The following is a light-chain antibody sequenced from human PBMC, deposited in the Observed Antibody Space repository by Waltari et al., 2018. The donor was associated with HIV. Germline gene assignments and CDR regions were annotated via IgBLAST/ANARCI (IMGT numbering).Light chain of an antibody. CDR1: QDITKY. Sequence: DTQMTQSPSSLSASIGDRVTITCQASQDITKYLKWYIQKPGKAPKLLIYDASRLEPGVPSRFSGSGSGAEFSFTISSLQPEDIGTYYCQQYDNLPYSFGQGTKVDIK. CDR3: QQYDNLPYS. J-gene: IGKJ2*03. V-gene: IGKV1-33*01. CDR2: DAS.